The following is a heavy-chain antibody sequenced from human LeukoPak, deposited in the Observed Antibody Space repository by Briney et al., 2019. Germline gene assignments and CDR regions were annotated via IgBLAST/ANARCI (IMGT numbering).Heavy chain of an antibody. J-gene: IGHJ4*02. CDR2: ISGSGGST. V-gene: IGHV3-23*01. Sequence: PGGSLRLSCAASGFTFSSYAMSWVRQAPGKGLEWVSAISGSGGSTYYADSVKGRFTISRDNSKNTLYLQMNSLRAEDTAVYYCARDQGVTMVRGIMSPSAADYWGQGTLVTVSS. D-gene: IGHD3-10*01. CDR3: ARDQGVTMVRGIMSPSAADY. CDR1: GFTFSSYA.